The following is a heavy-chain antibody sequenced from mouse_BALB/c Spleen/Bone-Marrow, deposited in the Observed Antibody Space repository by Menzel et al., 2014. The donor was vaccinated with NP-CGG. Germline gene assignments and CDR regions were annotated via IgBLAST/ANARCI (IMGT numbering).Heavy chain of an antibody. CDR1: GYTFSSYW. J-gene: IGHJ2*01. CDR2: ILPGSGST. D-gene: IGHD2-1*01. Sequence: VQLVESGAELMKPGASMKISCKATGYTFSSYWIEWVKQRPGHGLEWIGEILPGSGSTNYNEQFKGKATFTADASSSTAYMELSSLTSEDSAVYYCARFYYGNPTGYFDYWGQGTTLTVSS. V-gene: IGHV1-9*01. CDR3: ARFYYGNPTGYFDY.